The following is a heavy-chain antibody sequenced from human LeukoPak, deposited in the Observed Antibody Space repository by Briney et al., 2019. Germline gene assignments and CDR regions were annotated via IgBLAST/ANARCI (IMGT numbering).Heavy chain of an antibody. V-gene: IGHV4-39*07. CDR2: IYYSGST. Sequence: SETLSLTCTVSGGSISSSSYYWGWIRQPPGKGLEWIGSIYYSGSTNYNPSLKSRVTISVDTSKNQFSLKLSSVTAADTAVYYCARSAVAGTKPFDYWGQGTLVTVSS. CDR1: GGSISSSSYY. CDR3: ARSAVAGTKPFDY. D-gene: IGHD6-19*01. J-gene: IGHJ4*02.